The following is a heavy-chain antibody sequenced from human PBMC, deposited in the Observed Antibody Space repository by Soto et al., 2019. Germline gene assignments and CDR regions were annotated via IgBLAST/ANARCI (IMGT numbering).Heavy chain of an antibody. D-gene: IGHD1-26*01. J-gene: IGHJ6*02. CDR2: ISGSGGST. Sequence: EVQLLESGGGLVQPGGSLRLSCAASGFTFSSYAMSWVRQAPGKGLEWVSAISGSGGSTYYADSVKGRFTISRDNSKNXLXLXXNSLRAEDTAVYYCAKPMESGRYYRDYYYYYGMDVWGQGTTVTVSS. CDR1: GFTFSSYA. V-gene: IGHV3-23*01. CDR3: AKPMESGRYYRDYYYYYGMDV.